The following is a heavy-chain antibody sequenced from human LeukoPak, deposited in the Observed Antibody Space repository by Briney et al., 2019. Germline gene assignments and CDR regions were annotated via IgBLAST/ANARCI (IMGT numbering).Heavy chain of an antibody. Sequence: GRSLRLSCAASGFTFSSYAMHWVRQAPGKGLEWVAVISYDGSNKYYADSVKGRFTISRDNSKNTLYLQMNSLRAEDTAIYYCARELDQGVTVAGTSLDYWGQGTLVTVSS. V-gene: IGHV3-30*01. J-gene: IGHJ4*02. CDR3: ARELDQGVTVAGTSLDY. CDR1: GFTFSSYA. CDR2: ISYDGSNK. D-gene: IGHD6-19*01.